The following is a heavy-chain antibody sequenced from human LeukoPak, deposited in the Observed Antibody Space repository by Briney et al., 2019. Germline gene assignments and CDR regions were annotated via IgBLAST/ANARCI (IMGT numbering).Heavy chain of an antibody. D-gene: IGHD5-24*01. CDR1: GYSFTSYW. Sequence: GESLKISCKGSGYSFTSYWIGWVRQMPGKGLEWMGIIYPGDSDTRYSPSFQGQVTISADKSISTAYLQWSSLKASDTAMYYCARRGVINDNYNAFDIWGQGAMVTVSS. V-gene: IGHV5-51*01. CDR3: ARRGVINDNYNAFDI. CDR2: IYPGDSDT. J-gene: IGHJ3*02.